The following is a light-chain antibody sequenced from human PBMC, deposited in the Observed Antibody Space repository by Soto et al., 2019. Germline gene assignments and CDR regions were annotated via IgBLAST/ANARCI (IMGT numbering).Light chain of an antibody. CDR3: QKYNSSPLT. Sequence: DIQMTQSPSSLSASVGDRVTITCRASQGIRNYLAWYQQKSGKVTKLLIYAASTLQPGFPSRFSSSGSETDFTRNISSLQSEDVTTYYCQKYNSSPLTFGRATKVEIK. V-gene: IGKV1-27*01. CDR1: QGIRNY. J-gene: IGKJ3*01. CDR2: AAS.